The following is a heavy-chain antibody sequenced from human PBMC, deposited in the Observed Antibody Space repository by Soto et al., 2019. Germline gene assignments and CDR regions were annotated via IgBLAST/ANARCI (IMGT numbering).Heavy chain of an antibody. J-gene: IGHJ4*02. Sequence: EVQLLESGGDLAQPGGSLRLICAASGFTFSNYAMTWVRQSPGKGLEWVSTITSAGSTFYGDTVKDRYTISRDNSKSTLYFQMNSLGAEDTAVYYCAKTDKFHSQSSGWANRFDSWGQGTLVTVSS. CDR3: AKTDKFHSQSSGWANRFDS. D-gene: IGHD6-19*01. CDR2: ITSAGST. V-gene: IGHV3-23*01. CDR1: GFTFSNYA.